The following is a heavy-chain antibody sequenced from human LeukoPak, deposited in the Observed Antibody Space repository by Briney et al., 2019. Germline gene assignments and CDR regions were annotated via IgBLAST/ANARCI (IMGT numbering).Heavy chain of an antibody. Sequence: ASVKVSCKASGGTFSSYAISWVRQAPAQGLEWMGGIIPIFGTANYAQKFQGRVTITADESTSKAYMELSSLRSEDTAVYYCARAPLTGYYAAWDYWGQGTLVTVSS. CDR3: ARAPLTGYYAAWDY. CDR2: IIPIFGTA. D-gene: IGHD3-9*01. J-gene: IGHJ4*02. V-gene: IGHV1-69*13. CDR1: GGTFSSYA.